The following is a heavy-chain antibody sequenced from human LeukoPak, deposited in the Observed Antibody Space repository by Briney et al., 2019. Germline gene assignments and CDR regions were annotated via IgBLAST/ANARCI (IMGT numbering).Heavy chain of an antibody. CDR1: GFTFSSYY. D-gene: IGHD2-8*01. CDR3: ARGYCTNGVCGWFDP. Sequence: PGGSLRLSCAASGFTFSSYYMHWVRQATAKGLECVSAIGTAGDTYYPGSVKGRFTISRENAKNPLYLQMNSLRAGDTAVYYCARGYCTNGVCGWFDPWGQGTLVTVSS. CDR2: IGTAGDT. J-gene: IGHJ5*02. V-gene: IGHV3-13*01.